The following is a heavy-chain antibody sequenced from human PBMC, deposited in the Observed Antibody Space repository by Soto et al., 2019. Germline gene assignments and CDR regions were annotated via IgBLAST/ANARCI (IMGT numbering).Heavy chain of an antibody. V-gene: IGHV1-69*13. J-gene: IGHJ6*02. CDR1: GGTFSSYA. CDR3: ASGTVYYDFSSGYYRKYDYYGTDV. Sequence: SVKVSCKASGGTFSSYAISWVRQAPVRVLEWMVGIIPIFGTANYAQKFQGRATITADESTSTAYMELSSLRAEDTAVYYCASGTVYYDFSSGYYRKYDYYGTDVWG. CDR2: IIPIFGTA. D-gene: IGHD3-3*01.